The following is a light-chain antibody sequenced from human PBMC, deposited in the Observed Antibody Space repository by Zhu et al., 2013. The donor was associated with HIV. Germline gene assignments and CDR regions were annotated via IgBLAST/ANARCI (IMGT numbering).Light chain of an antibody. J-gene: IGKJ4*01. CDR1: HDIGAT. CDR3: QHYESRPFYI. Sequence: DIQMTQSPSSLSASVGDRVTISCRASHDIGATVNWYQHRTGGAPKLLIYDASSLEEGVPSRFTGSGYGIQFSLIIDDLQPEDFATYYCQHYESRPFYIFGGGTTVDI. CDR2: DAS. V-gene: IGKV1-33*01.